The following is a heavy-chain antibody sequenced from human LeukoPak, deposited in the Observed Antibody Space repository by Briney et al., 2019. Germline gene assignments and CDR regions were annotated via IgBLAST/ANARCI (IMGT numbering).Heavy chain of an antibody. D-gene: IGHD3-3*01. CDR3: ARASDFWSGYDY. CDR2: IIPIFGTA. V-gene: IGHV1-69*05. J-gene: IGHJ4*02. CDR1: GYTFTSYY. Sequence: SVKVSCKASGYTFTSYYMHWVRQAPGQGLEWMGGIIPIFGTANYAQKFQGRVTITTDESTSTAYMELSSLRSEDTAVYYCARASDFWSGYDYWGQGTLVTVSS.